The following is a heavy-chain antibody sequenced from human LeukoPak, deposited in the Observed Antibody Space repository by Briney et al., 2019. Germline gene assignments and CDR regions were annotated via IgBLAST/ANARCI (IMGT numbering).Heavy chain of an antibody. Sequence: ASVKVSCKASGYTFTGYYMHWVRQAPGQGLEWMGWINPNSGGTNYAQKFQGRVTMTRDTSISTAYMELSRLRSDDTAVYYCAREDMSADDSGWYWVYWGQGTLVTVSS. CDR1: GYTFTGYY. J-gene: IGHJ4*02. CDR2: INPNSGGT. V-gene: IGHV1-2*02. D-gene: IGHD6-19*01. CDR3: AREDMSADDSGWYWVY.